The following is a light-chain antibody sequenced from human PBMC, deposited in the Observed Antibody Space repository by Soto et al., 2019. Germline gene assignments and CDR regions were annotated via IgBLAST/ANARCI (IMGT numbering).Light chain of an antibody. Sequence: EILLTQSPSTLSLSPGERATLSCRASQSVSSYLAWYQQKPGKVPRLLIYGTSTRASGVPPRFSGSGSGTEFTLTISSLEPEDVAVYYCQQHSSWPQTFGQGTKVDIK. J-gene: IGKJ1*01. CDR2: GTS. CDR3: QQHSSWPQT. V-gene: IGKV3-11*01. CDR1: QSVSSY.